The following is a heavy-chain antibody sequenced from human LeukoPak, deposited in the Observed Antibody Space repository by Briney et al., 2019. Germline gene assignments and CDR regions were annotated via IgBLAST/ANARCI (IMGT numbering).Heavy chain of an antibody. CDR1: GGSISSYY. CDR3: ARGSRVLYYFDY. CDR2: IYYSGST. V-gene: IGHV4-59*01. Sequence: SETLSLTCTVSGGSISSYYWSWIRQPPGKGLEWIGYIYYSGSTKYNPSLKSRVTISVDASKTPFSLKLNSVTAADTAVYYCARGSRVLYYFDYWGQGTLVTVSS. J-gene: IGHJ4*02. D-gene: IGHD2/OR15-2a*01.